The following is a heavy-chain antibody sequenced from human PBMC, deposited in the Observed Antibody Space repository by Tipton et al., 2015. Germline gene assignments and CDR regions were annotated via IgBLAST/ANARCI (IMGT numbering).Heavy chain of an antibody. CDR2: IYYSGST. CDR1: GGSISTRTYY. Sequence: TLSLTCSVSGGSISTRTYYWGWIRQPPGKGLEFIGTIYYSGSTYYNPSLKSRVSISVDTSKNHFSLILSSVTAADTAVYYCARGSFDIWGQGTLVTVSS. V-gene: IGHV4-39*01. J-gene: IGHJ3*02. CDR3: ARGSFDI.